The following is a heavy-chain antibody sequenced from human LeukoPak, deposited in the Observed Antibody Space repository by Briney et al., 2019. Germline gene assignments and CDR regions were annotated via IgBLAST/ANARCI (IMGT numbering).Heavy chain of an antibody. J-gene: IGHJ4*02. CDR3: ARAAGYSYSYYFDY. CDR2: ISGSGGST. V-gene: IGHV3-23*01. Sequence: GGSLRLSCVGTGFSFRSYSMNWVRQAPGKGLEWVSAISGSGGSTYYADSVKGRFTVSRDNSKNTLYLQMNSLRAEDTAVYYCARAAGYSYSYYFDYWGQGTLVTVSS. CDR1: GFSFRSYS. D-gene: IGHD5-18*01.